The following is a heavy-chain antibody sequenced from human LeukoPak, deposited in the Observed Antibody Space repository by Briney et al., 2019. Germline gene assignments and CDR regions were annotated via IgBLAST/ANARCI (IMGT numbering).Heavy chain of an antibody. V-gene: IGHV3-23*01. CDR2: ISGSGGST. D-gene: IGHD2-21*02. Sequence: GGSLRLSCAASGFTFSSYAMSWVRQAPGKGLEWVSGISGSGGSTYYAGSVKGRFTISRDNSKNTLYLQMNSLRAEDTAVYYCVREDTPATANYWGQGTLVTISS. J-gene: IGHJ4*02. CDR3: VREDTPATANY. CDR1: GFTFSSYA.